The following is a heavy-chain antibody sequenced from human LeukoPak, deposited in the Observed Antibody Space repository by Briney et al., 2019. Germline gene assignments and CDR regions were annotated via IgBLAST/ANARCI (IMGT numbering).Heavy chain of an antibody. J-gene: IGHJ4*02. CDR2: IYYSGTT. CDR1: GGTISSSSYY. V-gene: IGHV4-39*01. Sequence: SKTLSLTCTVSGGTISSSSYYWGWIRQPPGKGLEWIGSIYYSGTTYYNPSLKSRVTISVDTSKSQFSLRLTSVTAADTAVYYCARHVRFLEWLSSYYFDYWGQGTLVTVSS. CDR3: ARHVRFLEWLSSYYFDY. D-gene: IGHD3-3*01.